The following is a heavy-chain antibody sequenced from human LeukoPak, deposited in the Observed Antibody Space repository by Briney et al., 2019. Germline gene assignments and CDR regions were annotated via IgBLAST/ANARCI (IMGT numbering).Heavy chain of an antibody. CDR3: AKLPSYYDILTGSFDY. Sequence: GGSLRLSCAASGFTFSSYAMSWVRQARGEGLGWVPAISGSGGSTYYADSVKGRFTISRDNSKNTLYLQMNSLRAEDTAVYYCAKLPSYYDILTGSFDYWGQGTLVTVSS. V-gene: IGHV3-23*01. J-gene: IGHJ4*02. CDR2: ISGSGGST. CDR1: GFTFSSYA. D-gene: IGHD3-9*01.